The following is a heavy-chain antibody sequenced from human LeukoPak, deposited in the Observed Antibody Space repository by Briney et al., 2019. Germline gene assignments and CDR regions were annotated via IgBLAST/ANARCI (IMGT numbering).Heavy chain of an antibody. D-gene: IGHD4-17*01. CDR3: ASGDYGLDY. J-gene: IGHJ4*02. CDR2: INHSGST. V-gene: IGHV4-34*01. CDR1: GGSFSGYY. Sequence: SSETLSLTCAVYGGSFSGYYWSWIRQPPGKGLEWIGEINHSGSTNYNPSLKSRVTISVDTSKNQFSLKLSSVTAADTAVYYCASGDYGLDYWGQGTLVTVSS.